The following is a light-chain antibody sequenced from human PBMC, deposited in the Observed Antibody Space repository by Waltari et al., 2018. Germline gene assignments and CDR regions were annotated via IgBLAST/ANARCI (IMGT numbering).Light chain of an antibody. CDR3: MFWPSNVWV. V-gene: IGLV5-37*01. J-gene: IGLJ3*02. CDR1: SDINVVEFI. Sequence: QPVLTQPPSSSAPPGESARLTRTYPSDINVVEFILSSYQQQPGNPPRFLFSYNSDSEKAQGSGVPSRFSGSKDASANAGILLISGLQCEDEADYYCMFWPSNVWVFGGGTKLTVL. CDR2: YNSDSEK.